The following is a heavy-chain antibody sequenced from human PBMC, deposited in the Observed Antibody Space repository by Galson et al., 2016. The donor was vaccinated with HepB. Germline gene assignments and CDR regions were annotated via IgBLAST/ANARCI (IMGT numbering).Heavy chain of an antibody. D-gene: IGHD5-12*01. V-gene: IGHV3-33*01. J-gene: IGHJ3*01. Sequence: SLRLSCAASGFDFNNCGMHWVRQAPGKGLEWVAIIWHDAHTKYYGGSVKGRFTISRDNSKNTLYLQMNSLIAEDTALYYCARNSGYRGDGCDLWGQGTMVSVSP. CDR1: GFDFNNCG. CDR3: ARNSGYRGDGCDL. CDR2: IWHDAHTK.